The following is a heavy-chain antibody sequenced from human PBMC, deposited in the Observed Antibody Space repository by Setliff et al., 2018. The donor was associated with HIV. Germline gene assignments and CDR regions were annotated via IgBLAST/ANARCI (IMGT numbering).Heavy chain of an antibody. D-gene: IGHD4-17*01. V-gene: IGHV4-4*07. CDR2: IYTSGTT. Sequence: PSETLSLTCTVSGGSISRYYWSWIRQPAGKRLEWIGRIYTSGTTNYNASLKSRVTMSVDMSKNQFSPKVNSVTAADTAVYYCARDSPLDYGDYYFDYWGRGTLVTVSS. J-gene: IGHJ4*01. CDR1: GGSISRYY. CDR3: ARDSPLDYGDYYFDY.